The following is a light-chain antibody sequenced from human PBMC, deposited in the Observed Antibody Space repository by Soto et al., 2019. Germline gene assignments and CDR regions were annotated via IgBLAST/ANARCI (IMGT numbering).Light chain of an antibody. CDR3: QQYNNWLTWT. CDR1: PSVSSN. CDR2: GAS. V-gene: IGKV3-15*01. J-gene: IGKJ1*01. Sequence: ISMTQSPATLSLSPGERATLSCRASPSVSSNLAWYQQKPGQAPRLLIYGASTRATGIPARFSGSGSGTEFTLTISSLQSEDFAVYYCQQYNNWLTWTFGQGTKVDIK.